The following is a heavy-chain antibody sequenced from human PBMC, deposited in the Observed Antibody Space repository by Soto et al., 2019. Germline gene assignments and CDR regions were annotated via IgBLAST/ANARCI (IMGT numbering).Heavy chain of an antibody. CDR3: ARANLVTIFGVVINYFDY. J-gene: IGHJ4*02. V-gene: IGHV1-69*12. Sequence: QVQLVQSGAEVKKPGSSVKVSCKASGGTFSSYAISWVRQAPGQGLEWMGGIIPIFGTANYAQKFQGRVTITADESTSTASMALSSLRSEDTAVYYCARANLVTIFGVVINYFDYWGQGTLVTVSS. CDR2: IIPIFGTA. CDR1: GGTFSSYA. D-gene: IGHD3-3*01.